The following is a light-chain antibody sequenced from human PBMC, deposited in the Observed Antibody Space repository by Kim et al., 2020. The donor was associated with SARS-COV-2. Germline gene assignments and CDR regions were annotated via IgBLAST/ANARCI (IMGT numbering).Light chain of an antibody. V-gene: IGLV4-60*03. J-gene: IGLJ3*02. CDR1: SGHSSYT. CDR2: VEGSGSY. Sequence: QPVLTQSSSVSASLGSSVKLTCTLSSGHSSYTIAWHQQQPGKAPRYLMKVEGSGSYNKGSGVPDRFSVSSSGADRYLTISNLQSEDEADYYCETWDSYTRVFGGGTKLTVL. CDR3: ETWDSYTRV.